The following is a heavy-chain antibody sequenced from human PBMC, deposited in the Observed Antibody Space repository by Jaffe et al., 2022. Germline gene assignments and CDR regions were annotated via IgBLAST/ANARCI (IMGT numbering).Heavy chain of an antibody. Sequence: EVQLVESGGGLVQPGGSLRLSCAASGFTFNTYEMNWVRQAPGKGLEWVSYISSSGTIIHYADSVKGRFTISRDNAKNSLYLQMNSLRAEDTAVYYCARDYYDTSVDAFDLWGQGTMVTVSS. V-gene: IGHV3-48*03. D-gene: IGHD3-22*01. J-gene: IGHJ3*01. CDR1: GFTFNTYE. CDR3: ARDYYDTSVDAFDL. CDR2: ISSSGTII.